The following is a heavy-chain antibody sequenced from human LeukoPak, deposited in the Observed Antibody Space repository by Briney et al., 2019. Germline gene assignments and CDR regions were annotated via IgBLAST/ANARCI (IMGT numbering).Heavy chain of an antibody. CDR1: GGSIRSYY. D-gene: IGHD6-13*01. Sequence: SETLSLTCTVSGGSIRSYYWTWIRQPPGKGPEWIGYIYYSGATNYNPSLKSRVTISVDTSKNQFSLKLSSVTAADTAVYYCAGRIAAAGNRWFDPWGQGTLVTVSS. J-gene: IGHJ5*02. CDR2: IYYSGAT. V-gene: IGHV4-59*08. CDR3: AGRIAAAGNRWFDP.